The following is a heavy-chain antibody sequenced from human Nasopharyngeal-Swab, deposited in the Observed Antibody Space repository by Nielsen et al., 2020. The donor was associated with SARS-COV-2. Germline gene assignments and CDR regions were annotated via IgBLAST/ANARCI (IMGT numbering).Heavy chain of an antibody. V-gene: IGHV4-34*01. D-gene: IGHD7-27*01. CDR3: ARVNWVDAFDI. Sequence: SETLSLTCAVYGGSFSGYYWSWIRQPPGKGLEWIGEINHSGSTNYNPSLKSRVTISVDTSKNQFSLKLRSVTAADTAVYYCARVNWVDAFDIWGQGTMVTVSS. CDR2: INHSGST. J-gene: IGHJ3*02. CDR1: GGSFSGYY.